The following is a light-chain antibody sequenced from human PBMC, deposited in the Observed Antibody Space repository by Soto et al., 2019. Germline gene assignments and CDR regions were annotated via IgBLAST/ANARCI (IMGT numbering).Light chain of an antibody. Sequence: EIVLTQSPGTLSLSPGERATLSCRASQSVSSSYLAWYQQKPGQAPRLLIYGASSRATGISARFSGGGSGTEFTLTISSLEPEDFAVYYCQQHGSSGKFGQGTK. CDR1: QSVSSSY. J-gene: IGKJ1*01. CDR3: QQHGSSGK. CDR2: GAS. V-gene: IGKV3-20*01.